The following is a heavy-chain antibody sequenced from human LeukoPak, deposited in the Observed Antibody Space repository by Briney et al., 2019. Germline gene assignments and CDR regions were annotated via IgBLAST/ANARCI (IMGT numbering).Heavy chain of an antibody. D-gene: IGHD1-14*01. CDR1: GGXFSGYY. CDR3: ARVNASERAAYYFDY. J-gene: IGHJ4*02. Sequence: SETLSLTCAVYGGXFSGYYCSCIRQPPGKGLEWIGEINHSGCTNYNPSLKSRVTMSVDTSKNQFSLKLTSLTAADTAVYYCARVNASERAAYYFDYWGQGTLVTVSS. V-gene: IGHV4-34*01. CDR2: INHSGCT.